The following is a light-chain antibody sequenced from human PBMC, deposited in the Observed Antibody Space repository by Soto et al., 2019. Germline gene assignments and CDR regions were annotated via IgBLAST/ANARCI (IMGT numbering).Light chain of an antibody. Sequence: DIVMTQSPATLSESPVGRVTVSCRASQSVSSHVAWYQQRPGQAPRLLINAASFRATGIPDRISGSGSGTEFTLTISSLQSEDFAVYYCQQYNNWPWKCGPGTKGDIK. J-gene: IGKJ1*01. CDR1: QSVSSH. CDR3: QQYNNWPWK. V-gene: IGKV3-15*01. CDR2: AAS.